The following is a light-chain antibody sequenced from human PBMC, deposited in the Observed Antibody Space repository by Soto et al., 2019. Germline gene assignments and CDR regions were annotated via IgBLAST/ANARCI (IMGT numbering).Light chain of an antibody. CDR1: SSNIGAGYD. CDR3: QSYDSSLSVRYV. Sequence: QSVLTQPPSVSRAPGQRVTISCPGSSSNIGAGYDVHWYQQLPGTAPKLLIYGNSNRPSGVPDRFSGSKSGTSASLAITGLQAEDEADYYCQSYDSSLSVRYVFGTGTKVTL. CDR2: GNS. J-gene: IGLJ1*01. V-gene: IGLV1-40*01.